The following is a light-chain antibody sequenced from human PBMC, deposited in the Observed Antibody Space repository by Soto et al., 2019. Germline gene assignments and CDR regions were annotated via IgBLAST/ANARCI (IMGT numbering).Light chain of an antibody. J-gene: IGKJ2*01. Sequence: DIVMTQSPDSLAVPLGERATINCKSSQSVLHSSNNKNYLAWYQQKPGQPPKLLIYWASTRESGVPDRFSGSGSGTDFTLTISSLQAEDVAVYHCQQYYIIPNTFGQGTKLEIK. V-gene: IGKV4-1*01. CDR3: QQYYIIPNT. CDR1: QSVLHSSNNKNY. CDR2: WAS.